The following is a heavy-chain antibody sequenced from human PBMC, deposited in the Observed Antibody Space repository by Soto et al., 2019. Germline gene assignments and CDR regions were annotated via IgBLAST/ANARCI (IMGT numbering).Heavy chain of an antibody. J-gene: IGHJ6*02. Sequence: SETLSLTCTVSGGSISSSNFYWAWIRQPPGKGLEWIGNIYYRGRPYYNPSLQSRVTISVDPSKHQFSLSLSSVTAADTAVYYCASGTIDFWSGSRDYDYAMDVWGPGTTVT. CDR3: ASGTIDFWSGSRDYDYAMDV. D-gene: IGHD3-3*01. CDR2: IYYRGRP. CDR1: GGSISSSNFY. V-gene: IGHV4-39*01.